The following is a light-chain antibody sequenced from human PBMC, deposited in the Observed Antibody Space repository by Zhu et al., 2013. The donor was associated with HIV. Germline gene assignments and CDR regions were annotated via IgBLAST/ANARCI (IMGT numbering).Light chain of an antibody. Sequence: EIVMTQSPATLSVSPGDRATLSCRASQTVSSNLAWYQQKPGQSPRLLIYGASTRATGIPVRFSGSGSGTDFTLTISSLQSEDFAVYYCQQCGNWPYTFGQGTKLEIK. CDR1: QTVSSN. CDR3: QQCGNWPYT. CDR2: GAS. V-gene: IGKV3-15*01. J-gene: IGKJ2*01.